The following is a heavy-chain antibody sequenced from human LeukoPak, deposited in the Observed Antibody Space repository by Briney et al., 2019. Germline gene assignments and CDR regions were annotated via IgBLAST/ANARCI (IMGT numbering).Heavy chain of an antibody. J-gene: IGHJ4*02. CDR3: ATETNGRHYDY. CDR2: IGPTGSDR. V-gene: IGHV3-21*06. D-gene: IGHD1-14*01. CDR1: GLTFSTSG. Sequence: GGSLRLSCTASGLTFSTSGFNWVRQAPGKGLEWVASIGPTGSDRYHADSIKGRFTISRDNASNFLYLQMNSLRAEDTAVYYCATETNGRHYDYWGQGTLLTVSS.